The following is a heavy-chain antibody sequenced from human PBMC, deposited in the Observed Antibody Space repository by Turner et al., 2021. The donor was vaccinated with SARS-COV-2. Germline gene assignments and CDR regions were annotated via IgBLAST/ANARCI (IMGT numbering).Heavy chain of an antibody. J-gene: IGHJ5*02. Sequence: QVQLVQSGAEVKKPGPSVKAPCKIPGYTLTELSMYWVRQAPGKGLEWMGGFDPEDGETIYAQNLQGRVTMTEDTSTDTAYMELSSLRSEDTAVYFCATGYQLRVNWFDPWGQGTLVTVSS. CDR1: GYTLTELS. D-gene: IGHD2-2*01. CDR3: ATGYQLRVNWFDP. CDR2: FDPEDGET. V-gene: IGHV1-24*01.